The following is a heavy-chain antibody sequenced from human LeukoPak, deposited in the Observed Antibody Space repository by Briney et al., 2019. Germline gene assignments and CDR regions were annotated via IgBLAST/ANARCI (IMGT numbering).Heavy chain of an antibody. J-gene: IGHJ4*02. CDR2: IFSNDEQ. V-gene: IGHV2-26*01. CDR3: ARSGGYCSGGTCFHFDY. D-gene: IGHD2-15*01. Sequence: SGATLVNPPGTLTLTCTVSGFPLRNARMGVSWIRQPPGKALEWLPNIFSNDEQSYSTSLKSRLTISKDNSKSQVVLTMTNMDPVDTATYYCARSGGYCSGGTCFHFDYWGQGTLVTVSS. CDR1: GFPLRNARMG.